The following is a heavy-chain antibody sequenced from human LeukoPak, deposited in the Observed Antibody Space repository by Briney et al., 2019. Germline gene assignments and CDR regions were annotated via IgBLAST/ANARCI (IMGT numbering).Heavy chain of an antibody. CDR2: IIPIFGTA. CDR1: GGTFSSYA. Sequence: GASVKVSCKASGGTFSSYAISWVRQAPGQGLEWMGGIIPIFGTANYAQKLQGRVTMTTDTSTSTAYMELRSLRSDDTAVYYCAHVGAVAGDDAFDIWGQGTMVTVSS. J-gene: IGHJ3*02. CDR3: AHVGAVAGDDAFDI. D-gene: IGHD6-19*01. V-gene: IGHV1-69*05.